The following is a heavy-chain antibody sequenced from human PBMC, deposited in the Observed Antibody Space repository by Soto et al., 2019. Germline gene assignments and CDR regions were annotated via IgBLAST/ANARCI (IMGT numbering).Heavy chain of an antibody. J-gene: IGHJ6*02. CDR1: GFTFSSYG. V-gene: IGHV3-30*18. D-gene: IGHD6-19*01. CDR2: ISYDGSNK. Sequence: QVQLVESGGGVVQPGRSLRLSCAASGFTFSSYGMHWVRQAPGKGLEWVAVISYDGSNKYYADSVKGRFTISRDNSKTTLYLQMNSLRAEDTAVYYCAKDGAGSGWRPQDYYYYAMDVWGQGTTVTVSS. CDR3: AKDGAGSGWRPQDYYYYAMDV.